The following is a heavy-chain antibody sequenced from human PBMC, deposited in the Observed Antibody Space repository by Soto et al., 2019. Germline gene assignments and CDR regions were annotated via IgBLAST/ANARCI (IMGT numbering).Heavy chain of an antibody. Sequence: EVQLLESGGGLVQPGGSLRLSCAASGFTFSSYTMTWVRQAPGKGLEWVSSIHSGSDRIYYADSVKGRFTISRDNSKNTRSLQMDSLRGEDTAVYYCARTGTNPWGYWGQGTLVTVSS. V-gene: IGHV3-23*01. J-gene: IGHJ4*02. D-gene: IGHD2-2*01. CDR1: GFTFSSYT. CDR2: IHSGSDRI. CDR3: ARTGTNPWGY.